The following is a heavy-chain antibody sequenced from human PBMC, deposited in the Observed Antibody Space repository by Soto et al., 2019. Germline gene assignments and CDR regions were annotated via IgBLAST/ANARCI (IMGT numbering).Heavy chain of an antibody. D-gene: IGHD6-13*01. Sequence: GASLKISCQASGDSVWSGWVRQMPGKSLEWMGIIYPGDSDTRYSPSFQGQVTISADKSISTAYLQWSSLKASDTAMYYCARPRSSSRNYYGMDVWGHGTTVTVSS. J-gene: IGHJ6*02. CDR2: IYPGDSDT. V-gene: IGHV5-51*01. CDR3: ARPRSSSRNYYGMDV. CDR1: GDSVW.